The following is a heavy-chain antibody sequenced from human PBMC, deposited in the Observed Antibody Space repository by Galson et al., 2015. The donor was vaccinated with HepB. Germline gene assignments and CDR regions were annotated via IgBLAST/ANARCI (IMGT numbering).Heavy chain of an antibody. CDR3: ARDRGGSYYGAGAFDI. CDR2: ISGSGGST. J-gene: IGHJ3*02. D-gene: IGHD1-26*01. V-gene: IGHV3-23*01. Sequence: SLRLSCAASGFTFSSYAMSWVRQAPGKGLEWVSAISGSGGSTYYADSVKGRFTISRDNSKNTLYLQMNSLRAEDTAVYYCARDRGGSYYGAGAFDIWGQGTMVTVSS. CDR1: GFTFSSYA.